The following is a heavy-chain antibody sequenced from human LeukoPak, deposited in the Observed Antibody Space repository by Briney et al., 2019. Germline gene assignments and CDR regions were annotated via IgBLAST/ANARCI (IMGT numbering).Heavy chain of an antibody. CDR2: ISSDATYI. J-gene: IGHJ4*02. CDR1: GFTFTSYA. D-gene: IGHD4-17*01. CDR3: ARDLYGDYSLDY. Sequence: GGSLRLSCAASGFTFTSYAMNWVRQAPGKGLEWVSSISSDATYISYADSVKGRFTISRDNAMNSLYLQMNTLRAEDTALYYCARDLYGDYSLDYWGQGTLVTVSS. V-gene: IGHV3-21*01.